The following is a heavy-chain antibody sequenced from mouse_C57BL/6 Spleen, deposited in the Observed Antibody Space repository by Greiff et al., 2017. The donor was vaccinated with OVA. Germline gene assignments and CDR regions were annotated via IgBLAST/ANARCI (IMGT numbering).Heavy chain of an antibody. J-gene: IGHJ3*01. V-gene: IGHV1-5*01. Sequence: EVQLQQSGTVLARPGASVKMSCKTSGYTFTSYWMHWVKQRPGQGLEWIGAIYPGNSDTSYNQKFKGKAKLTAVTSASTAYMELSSLTNEDSAVYYCLWEFAYWGQGTLVTVSA. CDR2: IYPGNSDT. CDR3: LWEFAY. CDR1: GYTFTSYW. D-gene: IGHD4-1*01.